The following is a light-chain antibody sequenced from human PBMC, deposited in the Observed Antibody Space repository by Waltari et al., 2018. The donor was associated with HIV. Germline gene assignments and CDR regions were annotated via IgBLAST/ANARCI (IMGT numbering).Light chain of an antibody. J-gene: IGLJ3*02. V-gene: IGLV1-40*01. CDR3: QSYDSSLSAWV. CDR2: GNS. Sequence: QSVLTQPPSVSGAPGQRVTISCTGSSSNIGAQYAVHWYQHVPGTAPKLLIYGNSDRPSGGPDLFAGSKPGTAASLVITGLQAEDEANYYCQSYDSSLSAWVFGGGTKLTVL. CDR1: SSNIGAQYA.